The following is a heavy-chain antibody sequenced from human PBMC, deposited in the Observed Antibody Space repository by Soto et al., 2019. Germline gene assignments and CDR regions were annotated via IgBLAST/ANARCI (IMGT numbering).Heavy chain of an antibody. CDR2: IIPIFGTA. CDR1: GGTFSSYA. Sequence: SVKVSCKASGGTFSSYAISWVRQAPGQGLEWMGGIIPIFGTANYAQKSQGRVTITADESTSTAYMELSSLRSEDTAVYYCARQQQLVRPYNWFDPWGQGTLVTVSS. CDR3: ARQQQLVRPYNWFDP. V-gene: IGHV1-69*13. D-gene: IGHD6-13*01. J-gene: IGHJ5*02.